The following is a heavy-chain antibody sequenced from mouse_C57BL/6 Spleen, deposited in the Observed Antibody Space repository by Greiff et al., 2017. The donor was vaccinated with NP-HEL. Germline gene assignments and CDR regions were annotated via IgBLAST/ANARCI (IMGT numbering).Heavy chain of an antibody. CDR3: ARDFIAY. V-gene: IGHV5-17*01. CDR2: ISSGSSTI. D-gene: IGHD1-2*01. J-gene: IGHJ3*01. CDR1: GFTFSDYG. Sequence: VQLKESGGGLVKPGGSLKLSCAASGFTFSDYGMHWVRQAPEKGLEWVAYISSGSSTIYYADTVKGRFTISRDNAKNTLFLQMTSLRSEDTAMYYCARDFIAYWGQGTLVTVSA.